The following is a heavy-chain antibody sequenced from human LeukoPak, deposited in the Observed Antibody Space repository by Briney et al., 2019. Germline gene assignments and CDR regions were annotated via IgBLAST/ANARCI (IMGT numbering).Heavy chain of an antibody. CDR1: GYSISSGYY. CDR2: IYHSGST. Sequence: PSETLSLTCTVSGYSISSGYYWGWIRQPPGKGLEWIGSIYHSGSTYYNPSLKSRVTISVDTSKNQFSLKLSSVTAADTAVYYCASVHSSSWYFGWFDPWGQGTLVTVSS. CDR3: ASVHSSSWYFGWFDP. V-gene: IGHV4-38-2*02. D-gene: IGHD6-13*01. J-gene: IGHJ5*02.